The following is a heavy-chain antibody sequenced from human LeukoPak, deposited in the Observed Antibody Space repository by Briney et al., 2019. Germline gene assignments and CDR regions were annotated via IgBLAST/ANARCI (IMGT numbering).Heavy chain of an antibody. Sequence: NPSETLSLTCAVYIDSFSNYHWNWISQTPAKGMEWIGEVNESGGTNISPSLRSRVILSVDTSKNQFSLKLISVTVADTAIYYCARGQGATVPQVGKNWFDPWGQGTRVTVSS. CDR1: IDSFSNYH. CDR2: VNESGGT. D-gene: IGHD1-26*01. CDR3: ARGQGATVPQVGKNWFDP. V-gene: IGHV4-34*01. J-gene: IGHJ5*02.